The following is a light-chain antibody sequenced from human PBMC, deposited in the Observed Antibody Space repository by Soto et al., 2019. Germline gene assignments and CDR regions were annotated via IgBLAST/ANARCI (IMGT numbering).Light chain of an antibody. V-gene: IGKV3-20*01. CDR1: QSVSNNY. J-gene: IGKJ1*01. CDR3: QQYHSSHRT. CDR2: GAS. Sequence: EIVLTQSPGTLSLSPVERASLSCRASQSVSNNYLAWYQQKPGQAPRLLIYGASTRATGIPARFSGSGSGTDFTLTISRLEPEDFAVYYCQQYHSSHRTFGQGTKVDIK.